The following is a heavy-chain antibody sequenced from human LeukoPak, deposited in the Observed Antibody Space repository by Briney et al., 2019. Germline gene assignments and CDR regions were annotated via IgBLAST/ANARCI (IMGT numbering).Heavy chain of an antibody. D-gene: IGHD1-26*01. CDR2: INHSGST. V-gene: IGHV4-34*01. Sequence: PSETLSLTCAVSGGSLSHYYWSWIRQPPGKGLEWIGEINHSGSTNYNPSLKSRVTISVDTSKNQFSLKLSSVTAADTAVYYCARRRRIVGATPGDFDIWGQGTMVTVSS. CDR1: GGSLSHYY. J-gene: IGHJ3*02. CDR3: ARRRRIVGATPGDFDI.